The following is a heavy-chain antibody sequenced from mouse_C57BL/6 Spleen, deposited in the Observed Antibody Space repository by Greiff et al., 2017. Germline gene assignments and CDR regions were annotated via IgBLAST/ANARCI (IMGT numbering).Heavy chain of an antibody. CDR2: ISSGSSTI. V-gene: IGHV5-17*01. J-gene: IGHJ2*01. CDR1: GFTFSDYG. Sequence: EVQVVESGGGLVKPGGSLKLSCAASGFTFSDYGMHWVRQAPEKGLEWVAYISSGSSTIYYADTVKGRFTISRDNAKNTLFLQMTSLRSEDTAMYYCARHGRLFDYWGQGTTLTVSS. D-gene: IGHD1-2*01. CDR3: ARHGRLFDY.